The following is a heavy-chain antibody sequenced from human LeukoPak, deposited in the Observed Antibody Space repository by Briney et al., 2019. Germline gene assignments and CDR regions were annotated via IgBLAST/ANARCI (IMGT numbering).Heavy chain of an antibody. CDR2: AWYDGSNK. D-gene: IGHD5-18*01. J-gene: IGHJ4*02. CDR1: GFSVNNYG. CDR3: ARDLHGRYSYGYRH. V-gene: IGHV3-33*01. Sequence: GRSLRLSCAASGFSVNNYGLHWVRQAPGRGLEWVALAWYDGSNKYYADSVRGRFTISRDNSKNTLYLQMNSLRAEDTAVYYCARDLHGRYSYGYRHWGQGTLVTVSS.